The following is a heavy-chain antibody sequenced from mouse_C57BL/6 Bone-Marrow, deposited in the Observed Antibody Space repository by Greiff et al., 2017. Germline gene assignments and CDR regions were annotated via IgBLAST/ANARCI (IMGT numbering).Heavy chain of an antibody. CDR3: ARDIGQLRLNYLDY. J-gene: IGHJ2*01. V-gene: IGHV5-4*01. D-gene: IGHD3-2*02. CDR1: GFTFSSYA. CDR2: ISDGGSYT. Sequence: EVHLVESGGGLVKPGGSLKLSCEASGFTFSSYAMSWVRQTPEKRLEWVATISDGGSYTYYPDNVKGRFTISRDNAKNNLYLQMSHLKSEDTAMYYCARDIGQLRLNYLDYWGQGTTLTGSS.